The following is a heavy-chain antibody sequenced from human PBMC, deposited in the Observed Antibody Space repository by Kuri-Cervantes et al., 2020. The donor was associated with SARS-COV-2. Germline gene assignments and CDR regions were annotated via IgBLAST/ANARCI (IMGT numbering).Heavy chain of an antibody. CDR3: AKDGVRGVIGYYYYYGMDV. J-gene: IGHJ6*02. D-gene: IGHD3-10*01. Sequence: GGSLRLSCAASGFSFSTYWMSWVRQAPGKGLEWVANIKQDGSDKYYVDSVKGRFTISRDNAKSSLYMQMNSLRAEDTAVYYCAKDGVRGVIGYYYYYGMDVWGQGTTVTVSS. CDR1: GFSFSTYW. V-gene: IGHV3-7*01. CDR2: IKQDGSDK.